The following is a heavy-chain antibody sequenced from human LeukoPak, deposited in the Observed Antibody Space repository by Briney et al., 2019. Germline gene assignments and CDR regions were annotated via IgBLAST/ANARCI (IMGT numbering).Heavy chain of an antibody. CDR1: GGSISSYY. Sequence: EASETLSLTRTVSGGSISSYYWSWIRQPPGKGLEWIGYIYYSGSTNYNPSLKSRVTISVDTSKNQFSLKLSSVTAADTAVYYCARDLGGGDWLSFDYWGRGTLVTVSS. J-gene: IGHJ4*02. CDR3: ARDLGGGDWLSFDY. CDR2: IYYSGST. V-gene: IGHV4-59*01. D-gene: IGHD2-21*02.